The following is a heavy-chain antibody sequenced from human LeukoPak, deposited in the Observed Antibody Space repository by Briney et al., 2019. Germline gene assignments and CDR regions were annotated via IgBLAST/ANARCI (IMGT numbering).Heavy chain of an antibody. D-gene: IGHD6-19*01. CDR3: AGLAVPEQFDP. CDR1: GFTFSSYA. V-gene: IGHV3-30*04. Sequence: GRSLRLSCAASGFTFSSYAMHWVRQAPGKGLEWVAVISYDGSNKYYADSVKGRFTISRDNSKNTLYLQMNSLRAEDTAVYYCAGLAVPEQFDPWGQGTLVTVSS. CDR2: ISYDGSNK. J-gene: IGHJ5*02.